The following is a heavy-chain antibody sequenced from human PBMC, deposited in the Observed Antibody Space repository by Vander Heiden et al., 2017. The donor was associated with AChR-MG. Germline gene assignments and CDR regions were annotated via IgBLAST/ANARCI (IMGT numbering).Heavy chain of an antibody. V-gene: IGHV4-39*01. Sequence: QLQLQESGPGLVKPSETLSLTCTVSGGSISSSSYYWGWIRQPPGKGLEWIGSIYYSGSTYYNPSLKSRVTISVDTSKNQFSLKLSSVTAADTAVYYCSRVTGTTVAFDIWGQGTMVTVSS. CDR2: IYYSGST. J-gene: IGHJ3*02. CDR3: SRVTGTTVAFDI. D-gene: IGHD1-20*01. CDR1: GGSISSSSYY.